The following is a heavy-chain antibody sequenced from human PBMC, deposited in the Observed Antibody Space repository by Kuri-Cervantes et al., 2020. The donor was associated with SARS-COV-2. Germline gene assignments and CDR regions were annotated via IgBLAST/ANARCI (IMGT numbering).Heavy chain of an antibody. CDR2: INPNSGGT. Sequence: ASVKVSCKASGYTLTDYYMHWVRQAPGQGLEWMGWINPNSGGTNYAQKFQGWVAMTRDTSLSTAYMELSRLRSDDTAVYYFARGEGVRGLMVLFQWRGAGPLDFWGQGTLVTVSS. J-gene: IGHJ4*02. CDR3: ARGEGVRGLMVLFQWRGAGPLDF. V-gene: IGHV1-2*04. CDR1: GYTLTDYY. D-gene: IGHD3-10*01.